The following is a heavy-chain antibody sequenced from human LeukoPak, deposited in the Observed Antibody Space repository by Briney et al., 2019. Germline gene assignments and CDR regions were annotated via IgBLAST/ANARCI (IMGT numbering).Heavy chain of an antibody. CDR2: ISSSSSYI. J-gene: IGHJ4*02. CDR3: ARTPGYSSSWYLYYFDY. V-gene: IGHV3-21*01. D-gene: IGHD6-13*01. Sequence: GGSLRLSCAASGFTFSNYSMNWVRQAPGKGLEWVSSISSSSSYIYYADSVKGRFTISRDNARNSLYLQMNSLRAEDTAVYYCARTPGYSSSWYLYYFDYWGQGTLVTVSS. CDR1: GFTFSNYS.